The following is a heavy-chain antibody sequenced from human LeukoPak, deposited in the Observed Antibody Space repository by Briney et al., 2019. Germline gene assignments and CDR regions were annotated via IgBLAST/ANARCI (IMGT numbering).Heavy chain of an antibody. J-gene: IGHJ3*02. Sequence: GGSLRLSCAASGFTFSSYAMSWVRQAPGKGLEWVAVISYDGSNKYYADSVKGRFTISRDNSKNTLYLQMNSLRAEDTAVYYCAKDMFATYYYDSSGYYPYDAFDIWGQGTMVTVSS. CDR1: GFTFSSYA. D-gene: IGHD3-22*01. CDR3: AKDMFATYYYDSSGYYPYDAFDI. CDR2: ISYDGSNK. V-gene: IGHV3-30*18.